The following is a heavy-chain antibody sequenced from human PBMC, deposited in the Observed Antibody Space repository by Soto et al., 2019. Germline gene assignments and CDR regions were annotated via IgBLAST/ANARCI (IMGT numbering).Heavy chain of an antibody. CDR1: GYTFTSYA. Sequence: QVQLVQSGAEVKKPGASVKVSCKASGYTFTSYAMHWVRQAPGQRLEWMGWINAGNGNTKYSQKFQGRVTITRDTSASTAYMELSSLRSEDTAVYYCARVLTDRSYYYSMDVWGKGTTVTVSS. J-gene: IGHJ6*03. CDR3: ARVLTDRSYYYSMDV. V-gene: IGHV1-3*01. CDR2: INAGNGNT.